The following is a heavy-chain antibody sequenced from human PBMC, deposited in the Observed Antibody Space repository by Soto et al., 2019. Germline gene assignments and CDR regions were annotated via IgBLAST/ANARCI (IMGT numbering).Heavy chain of an antibody. V-gene: IGHV3-74*01. CDR1: GFTFSSFC. J-gene: IGHJ3*02. CDR2: IHSDGSST. Sequence: GSLILSCAASGFTFSSFCMHWVLQAPGKGLVWVAHIHSDGSSTSYADFVKGRFTISRDNAKNTVYLQMNSLRAEDTAMYYCIRDFGEVGSTAAFDIWGQGTVVTVSS. D-gene: IGHD1-26*01. CDR3: IRDFGEVGSTAAFDI.